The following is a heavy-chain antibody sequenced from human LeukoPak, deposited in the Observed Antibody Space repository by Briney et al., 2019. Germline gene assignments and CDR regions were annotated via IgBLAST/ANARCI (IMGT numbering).Heavy chain of an antibody. CDR3: ARGPLTRATIGSTAFDI. CDR1: GYSISSSNW. V-gene: IGHV4-28*03. Sequence: SETLSLTCAVSGYSISSSNWWGWIRQPPGKGLEWIGYVYYSGSTYYNPSLKSRVTMSVDTSKNQFSLKLSSVTAVDTAVYYCARGPLTRATIGSTAFDIWGQGTMVTVSS. J-gene: IGHJ3*02. CDR2: VYYSGST. D-gene: IGHD1-26*01.